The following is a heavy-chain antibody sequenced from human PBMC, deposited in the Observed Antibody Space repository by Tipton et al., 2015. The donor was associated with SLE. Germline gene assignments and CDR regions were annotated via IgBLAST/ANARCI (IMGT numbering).Heavy chain of an antibody. V-gene: IGHV4-38-2*01. Sequence: TLSLTCSISNYSLTDDYYWGWIRQPPGKGLEWIGSFHQSGTTFYTPSLKSRVTLLLDMSNNEFSLKLFSVTAADAAVYYCARSRSLNVVGVTIPGDVDVWGKGTTVIVSS. CDR3: ARSRSLNVVGVTIPGDVDV. CDR1: NYSLTDDYY. CDR2: FHQSGTT. J-gene: IGHJ6*04. D-gene: IGHD3-3*01.